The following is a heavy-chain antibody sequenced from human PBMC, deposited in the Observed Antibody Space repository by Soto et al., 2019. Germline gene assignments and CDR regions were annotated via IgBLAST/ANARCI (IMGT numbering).Heavy chain of an antibody. CDR3: VRRHVSATGIDWFDP. CDR1: GYTFTSYG. J-gene: IGHJ5*02. Sequence: VASVKVSCKASGYTFTSYGIHWVRQAPGQRLEWMGWINAANGDTKYSPKFQGRVTITRDTSASTAHMELSSLRSEDTAVYYCVRRHVSATGIDWFDPWGQGTLVTVSS. CDR2: INAANGDT. V-gene: IGHV1-3*01. D-gene: IGHD6-13*01.